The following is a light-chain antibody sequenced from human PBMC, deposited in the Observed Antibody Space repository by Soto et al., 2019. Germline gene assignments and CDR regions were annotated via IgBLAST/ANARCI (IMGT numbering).Light chain of an antibody. Sequence: DIQMTQSPSTLSASVGYRFTITWLASQSISAWLAWYQQKPGKAPRLLIYKASTLEIGVPSRFSGSGSGTEFTLTISSLQPDDVTTYYCKQYNDYSWTFGQGTKGDI. CDR3: KQYNDYSWT. V-gene: IGKV1-5*03. CDR1: QSISAW. CDR2: KAS. J-gene: IGKJ1*01.